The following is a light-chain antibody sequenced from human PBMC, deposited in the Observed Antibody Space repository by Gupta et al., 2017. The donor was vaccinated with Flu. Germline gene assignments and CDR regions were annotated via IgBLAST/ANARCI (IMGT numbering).Light chain of an antibody. CDR1: QSVSRYY. Sequence: EIVLTQSPGTLSLSPGERATLSCRASQSVSRYYLAWYQQKPGQAPRLLIYAASSRATGIPDRFSGSGSGTDFTLTSSRLEPEDFAVYYCHQDGSSLAFGQGTKVEIK. CDR2: AAS. V-gene: IGKV3-20*01. CDR3: HQDGSSLA. J-gene: IGKJ1*01.